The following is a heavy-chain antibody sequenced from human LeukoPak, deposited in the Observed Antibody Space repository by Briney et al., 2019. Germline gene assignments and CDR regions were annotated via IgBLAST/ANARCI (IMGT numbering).Heavy chain of an antibody. CDR1: GGSFSGYY. J-gene: IGHJ4*02. CDR3: ARQARPADRVDY. CDR2: INHSGGT. V-gene: IGHV4-34*01. Sequence: KPSETLSLTCAVYGGSFSGYYWSWIRQPPGKGLEWIGEINHSGGTNYNPSLKSRVTISVDTSKNQFSLKLSSVTAADTAVYYCARQARPADRVDYWGQGTLVTVSS. D-gene: IGHD3-22*01.